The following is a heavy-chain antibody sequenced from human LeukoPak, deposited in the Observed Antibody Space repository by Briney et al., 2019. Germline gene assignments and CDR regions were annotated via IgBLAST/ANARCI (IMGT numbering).Heavy chain of an antibody. CDR2: IYYSGST. J-gene: IGHJ4*02. CDR1: GGSIRNIYY. Sequence: SETLSLTCTVSGGSIRNIYYWGWIRQPPGKGLQWIGSIYYSGSTYYNPSLKSRVTISVDTSKNQLSLKLSSVTAADTAVYYCARQIAAATLYYFDYWGQGTLVTVSS. D-gene: IGHD6-13*01. V-gene: IGHV4-39*01. CDR3: ARQIAAATLYYFDY.